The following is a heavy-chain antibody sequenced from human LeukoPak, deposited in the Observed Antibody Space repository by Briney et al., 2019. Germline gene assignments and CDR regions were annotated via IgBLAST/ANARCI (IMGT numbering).Heavy chain of an antibody. Sequence: GGSLRLSCAASGFTFSSYWMHWVRQAPGKGLVWVSRINSDGSSTSYADSVKGRSTISRDNAKNTLYLQMNSLRAEDTAVYYCASDSSSGWYSNRPDFWGQGTLVTVSS. J-gene: IGHJ4*02. D-gene: IGHD6-19*01. CDR3: ASDSSSGWYSNRPDF. CDR1: GFTFSSYW. CDR2: INSDGSST. V-gene: IGHV3-74*01.